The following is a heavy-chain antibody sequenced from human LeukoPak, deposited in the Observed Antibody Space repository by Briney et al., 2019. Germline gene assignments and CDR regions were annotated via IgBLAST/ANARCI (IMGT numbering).Heavy chain of an antibody. CDR1: GGTFSSYA. CDR3: ARDRRDGYNKRAFDI. J-gene: IGHJ3*02. V-gene: IGHV1-69*04. Sequence: SVKVSCKASGGTFSSYAISWVRQAPGQGLEWMGRIIPILGIANYAQKFQGRVTTTADKSTSTAYMELSSLRSEDTAVYYCARDRRDGYNKRAFDIWGQGTMVTVSS. D-gene: IGHD5-24*01. CDR2: IIPILGIA.